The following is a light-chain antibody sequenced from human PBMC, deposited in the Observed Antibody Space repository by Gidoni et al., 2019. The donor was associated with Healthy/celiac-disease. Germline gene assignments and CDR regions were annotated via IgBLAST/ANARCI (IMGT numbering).Light chain of an antibody. CDR2: KAS. V-gene: IGKV1-5*03. CDR1: QSISSW. CDR3: QQYNSYSART. Sequence: DIQMTQSPSTLSGSVGDRVTITCRASQSISSWLAWYQQKPGKAPKLLIYKASSLESGVPSRFSGSGSGTEFTLTISSLQPDDFATYYCQQYNSYSARTFGQGTKLEIK. J-gene: IGKJ2*01.